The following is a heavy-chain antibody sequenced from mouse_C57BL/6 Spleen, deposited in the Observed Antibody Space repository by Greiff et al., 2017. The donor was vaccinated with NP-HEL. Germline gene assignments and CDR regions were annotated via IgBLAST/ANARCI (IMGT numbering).Heavy chain of an antibody. CDR1: GFTFSSYA. CDR3: TRVRITTVVRAMDY. CDR2: ISSGGDYI. Sequence: EVKLMESGEGLVKPGGSLKLSCAASGFTFSSYAMSWVRQTPEKRLEWVAYISSGGDYIYYADTVKGRFTISRDNARNTLYLQMSSLKSEDTAMYYCTRVRITTVVRAMDYWGQGTSVTVSS. D-gene: IGHD1-1*01. J-gene: IGHJ4*01. V-gene: IGHV5-9-1*02.